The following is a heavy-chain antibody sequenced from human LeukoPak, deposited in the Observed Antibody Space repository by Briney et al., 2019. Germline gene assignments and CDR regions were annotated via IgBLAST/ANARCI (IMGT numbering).Heavy chain of an antibody. CDR3: ARGYYGDYSSDY. D-gene: IGHD4-17*01. J-gene: IGHJ4*02. CDR2: ISWDGGST. V-gene: IGHV3-43D*03. Sequence: PGGSLRLSCAASGFTFDDYAMHWVRQAPGKGLEWVSLISWDGGSTYYADSVKGRFTISRDNSKNSLYLQMNSLRAEDTAVYYCARGYYGDYSSDYWGQGTLVTVSS. CDR1: GFTFDDYA.